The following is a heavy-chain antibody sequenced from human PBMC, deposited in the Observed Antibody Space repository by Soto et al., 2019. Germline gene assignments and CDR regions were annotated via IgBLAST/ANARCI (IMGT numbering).Heavy chain of an antibody. D-gene: IGHD6-6*01. CDR3: ARQMGQLEPRPINYYGMEV. Sequence: SETLSLTCTVSGGSISSSSYYWGWILHPPGKGLEWIGSIYYRGRTYYNPSLKSRVTISVDTSKNQFSLKLSSVTAADTAVYYCARQMGQLEPRPINYYGMEVWGQG. V-gene: IGHV4-39*01. CDR1: GGSISSSSYY. CDR2: IYYRGRT. J-gene: IGHJ6*02.